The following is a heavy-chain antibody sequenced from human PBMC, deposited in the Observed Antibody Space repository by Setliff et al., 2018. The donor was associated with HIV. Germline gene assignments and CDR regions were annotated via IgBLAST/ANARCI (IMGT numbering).Heavy chain of an antibody. J-gene: IGHJ4*02. CDR3: HSGYDTEEQSYFDY. D-gene: IGHD5-12*01. Sequence: GGSLRLSCAASGFTFDRFWMHWVRQAPGKGLEWVSRVNTDGNSKTYADSVKDRFTISRDNGKNTLFLQMNSLRAEDTGVYYCHSGYDTEEQSYFDYWGQGTLVTVSS. CDR1: GFTFDRFW. V-gene: IGHV3-74*01. CDR2: VNTDGNSK.